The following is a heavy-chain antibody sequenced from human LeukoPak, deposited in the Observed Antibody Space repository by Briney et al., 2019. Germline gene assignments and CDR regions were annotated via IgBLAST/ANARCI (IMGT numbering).Heavy chain of an antibody. J-gene: IGHJ4*02. V-gene: IGHV4-39*07. CDR2: IFSSGNT. Sequence: SETLSLTCAVSGGSISESGYCWGWIRQPPGKGLEWIGRIFSSGNTYDNPSLNSRIIMSVATSKNQFSLKLSSVTAGDTAVYCCARLGTMIDYWGQGTLVTVSS. CDR1: GGSISESGYC. CDR3: ARLGTMIDY. D-gene: IGHD3-22*01.